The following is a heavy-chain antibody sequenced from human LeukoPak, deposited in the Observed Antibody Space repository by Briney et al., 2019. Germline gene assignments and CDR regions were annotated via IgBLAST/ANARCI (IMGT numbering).Heavy chain of an antibody. D-gene: IGHD2-15*01. J-gene: IGHJ6*02. CDR1: GYSFTSSW. CDR2: IYLGDSDT. V-gene: IGHV5-51*01. Sequence: NPGESLKISCKGAGYSFTSSWIAWVRQMPGKGLEWMGIIYLGDSDTRYSPSFQGQVTISADKSISTAYLQWSSLKASDTALYFCVYCSGGSSSYGMDVWGQGTTVTVSS. CDR3: VYCSGGSSSYGMDV.